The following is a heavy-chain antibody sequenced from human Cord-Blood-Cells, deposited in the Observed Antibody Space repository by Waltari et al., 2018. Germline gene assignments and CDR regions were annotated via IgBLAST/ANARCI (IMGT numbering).Heavy chain of an antibody. D-gene: IGHD7-27*01. Sequence: QVQLQQWGAGLLKPSETLSLTCAVYGGSFSGYYWSWIRQPPGKGLEWIGEINHSGSSNYSPSLMSRGTISVDTSKNQFSLKLSSVTAADTAVYYCARPSSGYYFDYWGQGTLVTVSS. CDR2: INHSGSS. CDR3: ARPSSGYYFDY. J-gene: IGHJ4*02. CDR1: GGSFSGYY. V-gene: IGHV4-34*01.